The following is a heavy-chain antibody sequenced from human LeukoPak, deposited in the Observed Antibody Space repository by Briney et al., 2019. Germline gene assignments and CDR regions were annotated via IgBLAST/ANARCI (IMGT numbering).Heavy chain of an antibody. V-gene: IGHV3-20*04. CDR1: GFTFYDYG. CDR3: ARDTIMVRGVYDY. D-gene: IGHD3-10*01. Sequence: GGSLRLSCAASGFTFYDYGMRWVRQAPGKGLEWVSGINWNGGSTGYADSVKGRFTISRDNAKNSLYLQMNSLRAEDTAVYYCARDTIMVRGVYDYWGQGTLVTVSS. CDR2: INWNGGST. J-gene: IGHJ4*02.